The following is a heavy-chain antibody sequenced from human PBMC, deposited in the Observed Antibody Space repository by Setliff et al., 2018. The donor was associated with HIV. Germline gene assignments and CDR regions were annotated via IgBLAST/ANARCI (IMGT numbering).Heavy chain of an antibody. J-gene: IGHJ2*01. CDR3: ARVPRSEYSSSWQYWYFDL. Sequence: SETLSLTCAVYGDSFSGSYWSWIRQSPGTGLEWIGEINHSGSTNYNPSLKSRVTISVDTSKNQFSLKLSSVTAADTAVYYCARVPRSEYSSSWQYWYFDLWGRGTMVTVSS. CDR2: INHSGST. CDR1: GDSFSGSY. V-gene: IGHV4-34*01. D-gene: IGHD6-13*01.